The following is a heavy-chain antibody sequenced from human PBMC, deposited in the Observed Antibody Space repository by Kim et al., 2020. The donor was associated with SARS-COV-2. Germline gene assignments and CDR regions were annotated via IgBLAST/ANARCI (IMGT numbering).Heavy chain of an antibody. CDR3: VEEYGSGGRIAFDI. Sequence: GGSLRLSCSASGFTFSSYAMHWVRQAPGKGLEYVSAISSDGGSTYYADSVKGRFTISRDNSKNTLYLQMSSLRAEDTAVYYYVEEYGSGGRIAFDIWGQGTMVTVSS. CDR2: ISSDGGST. D-gene: IGHD3-10*01. J-gene: IGHJ3*02. CDR1: GFTFSSYA. V-gene: IGHV3-64D*09.